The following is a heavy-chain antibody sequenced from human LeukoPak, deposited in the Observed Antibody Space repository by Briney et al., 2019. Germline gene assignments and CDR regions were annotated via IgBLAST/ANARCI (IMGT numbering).Heavy chain of an antibody. CDR3: VRDFRSADY. CDR1: GFIFSLYC. J-gene: IGHJ4*02. Sequence: GGSLRLSCAASGFIFSLYCMHWVRQAPGKGPMWVSRICPDGTGISYADSVKARFTTSRNNAKNTVYLQMNGLREEDTAVYYCVRDFRSADYWGQGTLVTVSS. CDR2: ICPDGTGI. V-gene: IGHV3-74*01.